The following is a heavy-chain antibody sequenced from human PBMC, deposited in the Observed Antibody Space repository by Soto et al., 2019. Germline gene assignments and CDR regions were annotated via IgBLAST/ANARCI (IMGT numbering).Heavy chain of an antibody. CDR1: GFTFSSYA. Sequence: PGGSLRLSCAASGFTFSSYAMSWVRQAPGKGLEWVGAISCSGGSTYYAYSVKGRFTISRDNSKNTLYLQTKSLRAEDTDVYYCAKYYGMDXWGQGTTVTVSX. V-gene: IGHV3-23*01. J-gene: IGHJ6*02. CDR3: AKYYGMDX. CDR2: ISCSGGST.